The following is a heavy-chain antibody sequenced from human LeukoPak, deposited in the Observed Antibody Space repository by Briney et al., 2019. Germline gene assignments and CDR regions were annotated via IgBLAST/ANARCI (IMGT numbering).Heavy chain of an antibody. CDR1: GGSISSSSYY. D-gene: IGHD5-18*01. J-gene: IGHJ3*02. CDR3: ARLGGYSYGYSGAFDI. Sequence: SETLSLTCTVSGGSISSSSYYWGWIRQPPGKGLEWIGNIYYSGSTYYKPSLKSRVSISVDTSKKHFSLRLSSVTAADTAVYYCARLGGYSYGYSGAFDIWGQGTMVTVSS. V-gene: IGHV4-39*02. CDR2: IYYSGST.